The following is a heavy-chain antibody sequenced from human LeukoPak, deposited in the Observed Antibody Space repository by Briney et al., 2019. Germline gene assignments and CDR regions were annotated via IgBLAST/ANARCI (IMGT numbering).Heavy chain of an antibody. CDR3: ARGVSYYFDY. Sequence: ASVKVSCKASGGTFSSYAISWVRQAPGQGLEWMGGIIPIFGTANYAQKFQGRVTITADESTSAAYMELSSLRSEDTAVYYCARGVSYYFDYWGQGTLVTVSS. V-gene: IGHV1-69*13. CDR2: IIPIFGTA. CDR1: GGTFSSYA. J-gene: IGHJ4*02.